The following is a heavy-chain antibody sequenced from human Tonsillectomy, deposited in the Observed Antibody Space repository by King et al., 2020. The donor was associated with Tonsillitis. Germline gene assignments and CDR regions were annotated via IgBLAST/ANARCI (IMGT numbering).Heavy chain of an antibody. CDR2: IYYSGST. D-gene: IGHD2-15*01. J-gene: IGHJ2*01. CDR3: ASEPRRIRDWYFDL. Sequence: VQLQESGPGLVKPSQTLSLTCTVSGGSISSGDYYWSWIRQHPGKGLEWIGYIYYSGSTYYNPSLKSRITISVDTSKNQFSLKLSSVTAADTAVYYCASEPRRIRDWYFDLWGRGTLVTVSS. CDR1: GGSISSGDYY. V-gene: IGHV4-31*03.